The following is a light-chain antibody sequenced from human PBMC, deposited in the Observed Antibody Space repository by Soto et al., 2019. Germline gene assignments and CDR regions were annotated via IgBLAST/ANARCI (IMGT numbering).Light chain of an antibody. V-gene: IGLV2-8*01. J-gene: IGLJ2*01. CDR2: EVS. CDR1: SRDVGGYNY. Sequence: QSALTQPPSASGSPGQSVTISCTGTSRDVGGYNYVSWYQHHPGKAPKLMIYEVSKRPSGVPDRFSGSKSGNTASLTVSGLQAEDEADYYCASYTSSSTSVIFGRGTKLTVL. CDR3: ASYTSSSTSVI.